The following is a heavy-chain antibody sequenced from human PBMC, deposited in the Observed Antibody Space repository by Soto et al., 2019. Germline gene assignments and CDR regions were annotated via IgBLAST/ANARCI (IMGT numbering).Heavy chain of an antibody. CDR3: ARAPYDFWSGYYRNYYYYYMDV. J-gene: IGHJ6*03. D-gene: IGHD3-3*01. Sequence: GGSLRLSCAASGFTFSDYYMSWIRQAPGKGLEWVSYISSSGSTIYYADSVKGRFTISRDNAKNSLYLQMNSLRAEDTAVYYCARAPYDFWSGYYRNYYYYYMDVWGKGTTVTVSS. CDR2: ISSSGSTI. V-gene: IGHV3-11*01. CDR1: GFTFSDYY.